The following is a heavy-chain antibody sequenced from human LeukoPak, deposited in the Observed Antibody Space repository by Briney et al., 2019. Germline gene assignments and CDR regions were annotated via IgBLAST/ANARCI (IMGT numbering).Heavy chain of an antibody. CDR2: ISYDGSNK. D-gene: IGHD3-9*01. Sequence: GGSLRLSCAASAFTFSSYGMHWVRQAPGKGLEWVAVISYDGSNKYYADSVKGRFTISRDNSKNTLYLQMNSLRAEDTAVYYCAKDRYFDWFPDYWGQGTLVTVSS. CDR3: AKDRYFDWFPDY. CDR1: AFTFSSYG. V-gene: IGHV3-30*18. J-gene: IGHJ4*02.